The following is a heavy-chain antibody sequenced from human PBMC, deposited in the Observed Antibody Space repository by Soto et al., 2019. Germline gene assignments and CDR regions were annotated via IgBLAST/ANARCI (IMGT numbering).Heavy chain of an antibody. CDR1: GGSISTNW. V-gene: IGHV4-4*02. CDR2: IYHSGAT. J-gene: IGHJ4*01. CDR3: ARHIAVSGTRGFDF. Sequence: QVQLQESGPGLTKPSGTLSLTCAVSGGSISTNWWSWVRQPPGKGLEWIGEIYHSGATNYNPSRKYRVTMSVDKSQNNLSLNLHSVTAADTAVYYCARHIAVSGTRGFDFWGHGTLVTVSS. D-gene: IGHD6-19*01.